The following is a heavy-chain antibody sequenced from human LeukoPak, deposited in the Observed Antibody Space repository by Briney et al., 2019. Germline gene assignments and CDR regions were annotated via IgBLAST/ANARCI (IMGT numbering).Heavy chain of an antibody. Sequence: PSETLSLTCTVSGGSISSYYWSWIRQPAGKGLEWIGRIYTSGSTNYNPSLKSRVTMSVDTSKNQFSLKLSSVTAADTAVYYCARGDFWSGYYQTTLNWFDPWGQGTLVTVSS. CDR1: GGSISSYY. CDR3: ARGDFWSGYYQTTLNWFDP. J-gene: IGHJ5*02. D-gene: IGHD3-3*01. V-gene: IGHV4-4*07. CDR2: IYTSGST.